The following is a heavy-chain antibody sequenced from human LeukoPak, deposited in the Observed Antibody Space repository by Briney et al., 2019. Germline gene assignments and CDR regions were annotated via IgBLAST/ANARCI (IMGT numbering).Heavy chain of an antibody. D-gene: IGHD4-17*01. CDR2: ISAYNGNT. V-gene: IGHV1-18*04. CDR1: GYTFTAYY. CDR3: ARDPLDYGDNYFDY. J-gene: IGHJ4*02. Sequence: ASVKVSCKASGYTFTAYYIHWVRQAPGQGLEWMGWISAYNGNTNYAQKLQGRVTMTTDTSTSTAYMELRSLRSDDTAVYYCARDPLDYGDNYFDYWGQGTLVTVSS.